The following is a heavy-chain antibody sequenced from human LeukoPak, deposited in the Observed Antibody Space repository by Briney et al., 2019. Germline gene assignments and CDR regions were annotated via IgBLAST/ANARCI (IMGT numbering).Heavy chain of an antibody. CDR1: GYTFSSYA. CDR3: ARAGYGDYEGALDY. J-gene: IGHJ4*02. V-gene: IGHV3-30*04. Sequence: GGSLRLSCAASGYTFSSYAMHWVRQAPGKGLEWVAVISYDGSNKYYADSVKGRFTISRDNSKNTLYLQMNSLRAEDTAVYYCARAGYGDYEGALDYWGQGTLVTVSS. D-gene: IGHD4-17*01. CDR2: ISYDGSNK.